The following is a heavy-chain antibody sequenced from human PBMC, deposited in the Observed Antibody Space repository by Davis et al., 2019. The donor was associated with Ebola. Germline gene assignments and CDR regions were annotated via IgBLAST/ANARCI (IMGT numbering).Heavy chain of an antibody. Sequence: SETLSLTCAVYGGSFSGYYWSWIRQPPGKGLEWIGEINHSGSTNYNPSLKSRVTISVDPSKNQFSLKLSSATAAETAVYYCARVGIATRLNYLDDWGQGTLVTVSS. CDR2: INHSGST. J-gene: IGHJ4*02. CDR1: GGSFSGYY. D-gene: IGHD6-6*01. V-gene: IGHV4-34*01. CDR3: ARVGIATRLNYLDD.